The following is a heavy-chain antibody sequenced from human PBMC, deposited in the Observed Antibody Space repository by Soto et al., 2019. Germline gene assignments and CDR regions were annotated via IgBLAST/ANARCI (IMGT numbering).Heavy chain of an antibody. Sequence: GGSLRLSCAASGFTFSSYAMHWVRQAPGKGLEWVAVISYDGSNKYYADSVKGRFTISRDNSKNTLYLQMNSLRAEDTAVYYCAKDARAGYDAFDIWGQGTMVTVSS. CDR2: ISYDGSNK. V-gene: IGHV3-30-3*01. CDR3: AKDARAGYDAFDI. CDR1: GFTFSSYA. J-gene: IGHJ3*02. D-gene: IGHD2-15*01.